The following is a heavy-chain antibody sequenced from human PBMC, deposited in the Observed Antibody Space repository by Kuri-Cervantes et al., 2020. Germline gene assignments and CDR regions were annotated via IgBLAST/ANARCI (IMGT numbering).Heavy chain of an antibody. D-gene: IGHD2-2*02. CDR2: INHSGST. CDR3: ARELIPKYYFDY. V-gene: IGHV4-34*09. CDR1: GGSFSGYY. J-gene: IGHJ4*02. Sequence: SQTLSLTCAVYGGSFSGYYWSWIRQPPGKGLEWIGEINHSGSTYYNPSLKSRVTISVDTSKNQLSLKLSSVTAADTAVYYCARELIPKYYFDYWGQGTLVTVSS.